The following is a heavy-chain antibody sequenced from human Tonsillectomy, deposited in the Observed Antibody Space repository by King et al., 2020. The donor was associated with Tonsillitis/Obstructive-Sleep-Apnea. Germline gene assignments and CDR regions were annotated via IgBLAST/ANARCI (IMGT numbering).Heavy chain of an antibody. CDR2: ISTYNGYT. J-gene: IGHJ4*02. CDR1: GYTFTNYG. V-gene: IGHV1-18*01. D-gene: IGHD3-22*01. CDR3: ARDSMSHFYDSSAYYTFDY. Sequence: VQLVESGAEVKKPGASVKVSCKASGYTFTNYGISWVRQAPGQGLEWMGWISTYNGYTNSAQKLQGRVTMTTDTSTSTAFMELRSLRSDDTAVYYCARDSMSHFYDSSAYYTFDYWGQGPLVTVSS.